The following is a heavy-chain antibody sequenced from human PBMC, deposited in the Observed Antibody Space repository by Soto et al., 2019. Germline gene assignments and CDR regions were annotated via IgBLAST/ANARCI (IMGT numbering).Heavy chain of an antibody. CDR3: AKGPIEVPGRGYYFDY. J-gene: IGHJ4*02. CDR2: ISGSGGST. CDR1: GFTFSSYA. V-gene: IGHV3-23*01. Sequence: GGSLRLSCAASGFTFSSYAMSWVRQAPGKGLEWVSAISGSGGSTYYADSVKGRFTISRDNSKNTLYLQMNSLRAEDTAVYYCAKGPIEVPGRGYYFDYWGQGTLVTVSS. D-gene: IGHD6-19*01.